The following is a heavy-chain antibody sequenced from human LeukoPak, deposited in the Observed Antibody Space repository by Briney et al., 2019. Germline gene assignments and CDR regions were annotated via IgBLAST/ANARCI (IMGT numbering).Heavy chain of an antibody. CDR1: GFTFSSYA. Sequence: GGSLRLSCAASGFTFSSYAMSWVRQAPGKGLEWVSAISGIGGSTYYADSVKGRFTISRDNSKNTLYLQMNSVRAEDTAVYYCAKDHLLLPYFDYWGQGTLVTVSS. V-gene: IGHV3-23*01. D-gene: IGHD2-15*01. CDR2: ISGIGGST. J-gene: IGHJ4*02. CDR3: AKDHLLLPYFDY.